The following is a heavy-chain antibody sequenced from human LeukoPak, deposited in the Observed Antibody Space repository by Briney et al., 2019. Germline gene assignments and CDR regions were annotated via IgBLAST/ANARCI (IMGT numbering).Heavy chain of an antibody. CDR3: ARDRYYYGSGSPNYYMDV. V-gene: IGHV3-66*02. CDR1: GFTVSSNY. D-gene: IGHD3-10*01. Sequence: GGSLSLSCAASGFTVSSNYMSWVRQAPGKGLEWVSVIYSGGSTYYSDSVKGRFIISRDNSKNTLYLQMNSLRAEDTAVYYCARDRYYYGSGSPNYYMDVWGKGTTVTVSS. CDR2: IYSGGST. J-gene: IGHJ6*03.